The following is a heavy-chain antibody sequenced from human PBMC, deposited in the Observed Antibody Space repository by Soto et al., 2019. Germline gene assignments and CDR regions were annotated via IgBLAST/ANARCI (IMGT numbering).Heavy chain of an antibody. CDR1: GFTFSSFA. V-gene: IGHV3-30-3*01. CDR3: ARGGAWTPEGLGY. D-gene: IGHD2-15*01. Sequence: QVQLVESGGGVVQPGRSLRLSCAASGFTFSSFAMHWVRQAPGKGLEWLAVISSDVVNYYYAESVKGRFTISRDNSKNTLYLQINSLRNKDTAVYYCARGGAWTPEGLGYWGQGTLVTVSS. CDR2: ISSDVVNY. J-gene: IGHJ4*02.